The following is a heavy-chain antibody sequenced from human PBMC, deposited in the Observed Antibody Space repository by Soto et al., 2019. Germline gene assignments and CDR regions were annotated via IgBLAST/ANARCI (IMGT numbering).Heavy chain of an antibody. Sequence: SETLSLTCTVSGGSISSGDYYWSWIRQPPGKGLEWIGYIYYSGSTYYNPSLKSRVTISVDTSKNQFSLRLSSVTAADTAVYYCARHLRPDGSGTYYNVGFDYWGQGTLVTVSS. CDR3: ARHLRPDGSGTYYNVGFDY. CDR1: GGSISSGDYY. D-gene: IGHD3-10*01. CDR2: IYYSGST. V-gene: IGHV4-30-4*01. J-gene: IGHJ4*02.